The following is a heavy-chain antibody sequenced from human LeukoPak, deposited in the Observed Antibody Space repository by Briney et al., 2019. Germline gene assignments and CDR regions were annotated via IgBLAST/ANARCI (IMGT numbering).Heavy chain of an antibody. CDR2: FHYSGST. Sequence: SETLSLTCTVSGYSITSGYSWEWIRQPPGKGLEWIGSFHYSGSTYYNPSLMSRVTISGDTSKNQFSLRLSSVTAADTAVYYCARAYCSSTSCYTEGWFDPSGQGTLVTVSS. V-gene: IGHV4-38-2*02. CDR3: ARAYCSSTSCYTEGWFDP. D-gene: IGHD2-2*02. J-gene: IGHJ5*02. CDR1: GYSITSGYS.